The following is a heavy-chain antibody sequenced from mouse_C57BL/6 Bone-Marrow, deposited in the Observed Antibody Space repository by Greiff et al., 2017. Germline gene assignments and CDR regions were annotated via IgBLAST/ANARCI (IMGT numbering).Heavy chain of an antibody. D-gene: IGHD2-12*01. J-gene: IGHJ2*01. CDR3: ASYYSIRRCYFDY. CDR2: INPSSGYT. Sequence: VKVVESGAELAKPGASVKLSCKASGYTFTSYWMHWVKQRPGQGLEWIGYINPSSGYTKYNQKFKDKATLTADKSSSTAYMQLSILTYEDSAVYYCASYYSIRRCYFDYWGQGTTLTVSS. V-gene: IGHV1-7*01. CDR1: GYTFTSYW.